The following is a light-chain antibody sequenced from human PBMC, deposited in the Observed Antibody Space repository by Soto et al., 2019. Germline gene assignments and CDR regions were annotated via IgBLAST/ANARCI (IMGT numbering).Light chain of an antibody. Sequence: DIQITQSPSTLSTSVGDRVTITCRASQSISSWLAWYQQKPGTAPKLLIYDASNLESGVPSRFSGSGSGTEFTLTNSSLQPDDFATYYCQQYDSYSLTFGQGTKVDVK. J-gene: IGKJ1*01. V-gene: IGKV1-5*01. CDR2: DAS. CDR1: QSISSW. CDR3: QQYDSYSLT.